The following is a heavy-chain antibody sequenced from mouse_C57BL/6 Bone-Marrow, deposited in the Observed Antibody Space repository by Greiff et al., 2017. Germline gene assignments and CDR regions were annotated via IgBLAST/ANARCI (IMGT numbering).Heavy chain of an antibody. CDR3: AREGFTTVTSYWYFDV. J-gene: IGHJ1*03. V-gene: IGHV1-69*01. D-gene: IGHD1-1*01. CDR1: GYTFTSYW. CDR2: IDPSDSYT. Sequence: QVQLQQPGAELVMPGASVKLSCKASGYTFTSYWMHWVKQRPGQGLEWIGEIDPSDSYTNYNQKFKGKATLTVDKSSSTAYMQLSSLTSEDSAVSYCAREGFTTVTSYWYFDVWGTGTTLTVSS.